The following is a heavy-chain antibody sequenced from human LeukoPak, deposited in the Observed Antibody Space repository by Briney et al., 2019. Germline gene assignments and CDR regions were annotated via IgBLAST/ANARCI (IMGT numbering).Heavy chain of an antibody. Sequence: PGGSLRLSCAASGFTFSSYAMSWVRQAPGKGLEWVSAISGSGGSTYHADSVKGRFTISRDNSKNTLYLQMNSLRAEDTAVYYCATGKRGRTVTTAFDIWGQGTMVTVSS. CDR1: GFTFSSYA. CDR2: ISGSGGST. CDR3: ATGKRGRTVTTAFDI. V-gene: IGHV3-23*01. D-gene: IGHD4-17*01. J-gene: IGHJ3*02.